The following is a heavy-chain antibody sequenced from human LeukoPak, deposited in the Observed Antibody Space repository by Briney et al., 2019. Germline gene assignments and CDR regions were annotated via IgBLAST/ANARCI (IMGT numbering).Heavy chain of an antibody. D-gene: IGHD2-2*01. CDR1: GFTFSNYG. CDR3: ARDRWSSTSYNDY. V-gene: IGHV3-33*01. J-gene: IGHJ4*02. CDR2: IWYDGNNK. Sequence: GGSLRLSCAASGFTFSNYGMHWVRQAPGKGLEWVAVIWYDGNNKYYADSVKGRFTIFRDNSKNTLYLQMNSLRAEDTAVYYCARDRWSSTSYNDYWGQGTLVTVSS.